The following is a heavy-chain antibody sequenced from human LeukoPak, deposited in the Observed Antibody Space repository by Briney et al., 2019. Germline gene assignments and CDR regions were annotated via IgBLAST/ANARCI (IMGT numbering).Heavy chain of an antibody. J-gene: IGHJ4*02. V-gene: IGHV3-7*01. Sequence: PGGSLRLSCTASGFTFSSYWMSWVRQAPGKGLEWVANIKQDGSEKYYVDSVKGRFAISRDNAKNSLYLQMNSLRAEDTAVYYCAREYSSSWFPLYYFDYWGQGTLVTVSS. CDR1: GFTFSSYW. CDR2: IKQDGSEK. D-gene: IGHD6-13*01. CDR3: AREYSSSWFPLYYFDY.